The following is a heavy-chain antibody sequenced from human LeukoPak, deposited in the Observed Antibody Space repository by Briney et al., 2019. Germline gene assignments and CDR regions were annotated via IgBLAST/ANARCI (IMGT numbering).Heavy chain of an antibody. CDR1: GFTFSSYT. CDR3: AKGSRSIAVDNLCDY. CDR2: ITTSDGNT. Sequence: GGSLRLSCAASGFTFSSYTMSWVRQAPGKGLEWVSTITTSDGNTYYADSVKGRFIISRDNSKNTLYLQMNSLRAEDTAVYYCAKGSRSIAVDNLCDYWGQGSLVTVSS. D-gene: IGHD6-19*01. J-gene: IGHJ4*02. V-gene: IGHV3-23*01.